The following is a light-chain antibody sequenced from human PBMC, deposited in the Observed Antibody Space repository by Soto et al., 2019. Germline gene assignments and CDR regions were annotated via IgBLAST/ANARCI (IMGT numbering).Light chain of an antibody. V-gene: IGKV3-15*01. J-gene: IGKJ3*01. CDR1: QSVSSN. CDR3: QQYNNWPPYT. Sequence: EIVMTQSPATLSVSPGERATLSRRASQSVSSNLAWYQQKPGQAPRLLIYDASTRATGIPARFSGSGSGTEFTLTISSLQSEDFAVYYCQQYNNWPPYTFGPGTKVDIK. CDR2: DAS.